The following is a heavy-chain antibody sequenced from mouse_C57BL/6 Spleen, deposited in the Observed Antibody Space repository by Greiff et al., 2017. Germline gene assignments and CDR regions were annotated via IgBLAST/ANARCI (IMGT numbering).Heavy chain of an antibody. CDR1: GFSFNTYA. V-gene: IGHV10-1*01. CDR3: VRTGSGGYFDV. J-gene: IGHJ1*03. CDR2: IRSKSNNYAT. Sequence: GGGLVQPKGSLKLSCAASGFSFNTYAMNWVRQAPGKGLEWVARIRSKSNNYATYYADSVKDRFTISRDDSESMLYLQMNNLKTEDTAMYYCVRTGSGGYFDVWGTGTTVTVAS.